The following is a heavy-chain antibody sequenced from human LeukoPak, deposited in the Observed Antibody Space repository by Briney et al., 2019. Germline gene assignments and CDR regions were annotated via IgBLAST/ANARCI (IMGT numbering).Heavy chain of an antibody. CDR1: GGSISSGSYY. CDR3: ANKVYCSTTSCYHAGY. Sequence: TPSETLSLTCTVSGGSISSGSYYWSWIRQPPGKGLEWIGEIYHSGTTNYDPSLKSRVTISIDTSRNQFSLRLTSVTAADTAVYYCANKVYCSTTSCYHAGYWGQGTLATVSS. CDR2: IYHSGTT. J-gene: IGHJ4*02. D-gene: IGHD2-2*01. V-gene: IGHV4-61*01.